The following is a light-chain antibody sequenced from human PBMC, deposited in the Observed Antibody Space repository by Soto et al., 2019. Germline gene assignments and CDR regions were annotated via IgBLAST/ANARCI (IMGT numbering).Light chain of an antibody. CDR1: QSVTRN. V-gene: IGKV3-15*01. CDR3: QQYNNWPRT. J-gene: IGKJ1*01. Sequence: ETGLTQSPGTVSLSTGERATLSCRASQSVTRNYLAWHQQKPGQAPRLLIYGASSRATGIPARFSGSGSGTEFTLTISSLQSEDSAVYFCQQYNNWPRTFGQGTKVDIK. CDR2: GAS.